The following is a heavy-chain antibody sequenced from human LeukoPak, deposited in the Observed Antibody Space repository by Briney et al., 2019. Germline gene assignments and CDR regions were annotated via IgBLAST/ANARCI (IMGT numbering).Heavy chain of an antibody. Sequence: ASVKVSCKASGYTFTGYYMHWVRQAPGQGLEWMGWINPNSGGTNYAQKLQGRVTMTTDTSTSTAYMELRSLRSDDTAVYYCARELGGVVVAAKPDYWGQGTLVTVSS. V-gene: IGHV1-2*02. CDR3: ARELGGVVVAAKPDY. CDR1: GYTFTGYY. J-gene: IGHJ4*02. D-gene: IGHD2-15*01. CDR2: INPNSGGT.